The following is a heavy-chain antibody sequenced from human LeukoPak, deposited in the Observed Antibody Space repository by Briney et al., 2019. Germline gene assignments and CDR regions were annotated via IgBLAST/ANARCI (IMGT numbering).Heavy chain of an antibody. V-gene: IGHV4-30-4*01. D-gene: IGHD3-10*02. CDR3: ASYFVGNGGRGY. CDR2: VYDSWNN. CDR1: GDTINSGNSH. Sequence: SETLSLTCTVSGDTINSGNSHWTWIRQPPGKGLEWLGSVYDSWNNYYNPSLESRITMSVDTSKNQYSLELSSVIAADTAVYYCASYFVGNGGRGYWGQGALVTVSS. J-gene: IGHJ4*02.